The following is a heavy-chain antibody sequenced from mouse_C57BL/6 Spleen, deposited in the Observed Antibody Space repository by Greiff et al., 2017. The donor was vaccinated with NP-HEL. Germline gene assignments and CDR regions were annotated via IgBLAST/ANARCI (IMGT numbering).Heavy chain of an antibody. J-gene: IGHJ3*01. CDR3: ARSYYYGSSHWFAY. CDR1: GYTFTSYW. V-gene: IGHV1-52*01. CDR2: IDPSDSET. D-gene: IGHD1-1*01. Sequence: QVQLQQPGAELVRPGSSVKLSCKASGYTFTSYWMHWVKQRPIQGLEWIGNIDPSDSETHYNQKFKDKATLTVDKSSSTAYMQLSSLTSEDSAVYSCARSYYYGSSHWFAYWGQGTLVTVSA.